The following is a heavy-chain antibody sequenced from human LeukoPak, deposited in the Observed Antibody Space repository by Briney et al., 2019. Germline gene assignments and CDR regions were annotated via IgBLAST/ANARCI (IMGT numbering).Heavy chain of an antibody. CDR2: ISHSGRTI. D-gene: IGHD6-13*01. CDR3: ARGVGSSWPGWFDP. V-gene: IGHV3-48*03. Sequence: GGSLRLSCAASGFTFSNYELNWVRQAPGKGPEWVSYISHSGRTIYYADSVKGRFTISRDNAKNSLYLQMNSLRVEDTAVYYCARGVGSSWPGWFDPWGQGTLVTVSS. CDR1: GFTFSNYE. J-gene: IGHJ5*02.